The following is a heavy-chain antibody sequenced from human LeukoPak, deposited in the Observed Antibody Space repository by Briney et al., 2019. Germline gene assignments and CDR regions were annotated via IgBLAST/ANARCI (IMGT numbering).Heavy chain of an antibody. Sequence: GGSLRLSCAASGFTFSHYWMSWVRQAPGKGLEWVANIKQDGSEKYYVDSVKGRFSISRDNAQNSLYLQMNSLRAEDTAMYYCARARWVNGLYYFDYWGQGTLVTVSS. CDR1: GFTFSHYW. D-gene: IGHD2-8*01. J-gene: IGHJ4*02. V-gene: IGHV3-7*01. CDR3: ARARWVNGLYYFDY. CDR2: IKQDGSEK.